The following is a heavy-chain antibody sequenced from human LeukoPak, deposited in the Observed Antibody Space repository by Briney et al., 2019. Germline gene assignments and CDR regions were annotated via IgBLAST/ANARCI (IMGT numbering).Heavy chain of an antibody. V-gene: IGHV1-69*05. J-gene: IGHJ3*02. CDR3: ARTQSQYYDFWSGRPDAFDI. CDR2: IIPIFGTA. D-gene: IGHD3-3*01. CDR1: GGTFINYA. Sequence: ASVKVSCKASGGTFINYAINWVRQAPGQGLECMGWIIPIFGTANYAQKFQGTVTITTDESTSTAYMELSSLRSEDTAVYYCARTQSQYYDFWSGRPDAFDIWGQGTMVIVSS.